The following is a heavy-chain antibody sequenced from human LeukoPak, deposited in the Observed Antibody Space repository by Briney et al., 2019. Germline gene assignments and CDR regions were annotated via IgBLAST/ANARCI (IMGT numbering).Heavy chain of an antibody. CDR3: ATDPLRIQPLFPASPDY. D-gene: IGHD2-2*01. CDR1: GDTLTELS. CDR2: FDPEDGET. V-gene: IGHV1-24*01. Sequence: ASVKVSCKVSGDTLTELSMHWVRHAPRKGLEWVGGFDPEDGETIYAQKFQGRVTMTEDTSTDTAYMELSSLSSEDTAVYYCATDPLRIQPLFPASPDYCGQGSLVTVSS. J-gene: IGHJ4*02.